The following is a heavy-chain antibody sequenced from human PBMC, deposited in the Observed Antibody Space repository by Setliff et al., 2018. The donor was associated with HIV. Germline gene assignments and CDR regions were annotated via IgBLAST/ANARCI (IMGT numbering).Heavy chain of an antibody. J-gene: IGHJ4*02. CDR1: GFTFRTFA. CDR2: ISYGGEK. Sequence: GGSLRLSCVASGFTFRTFAMHWVRQAPGRGLEWVGIISYGGEKYYADSVKGRFTISRDNSKSTVYLQMNSLRAEDTAVYYCARGRVDTTMVPPPYWGQGTLVTVSS. D-gene: IGHD5-18*01. V-gene: IGHV3-30*07. CDR3: ARGRVDTTMVPPPY.